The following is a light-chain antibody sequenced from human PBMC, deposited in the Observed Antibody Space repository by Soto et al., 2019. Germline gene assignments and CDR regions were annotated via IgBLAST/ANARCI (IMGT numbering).Light chain of an antibody. CDR3: AAWYDILNVIYV. V-gene: IGLV1-44*01. CDR1: SSNIGINT. Sequence: QSVLTQPPSASGTPGQMVTISCSGSSSNIGINTVNWYQQVPGTAPQHLIYTDNPRPSGVPDRVSGSKSGTSASLAISGLQSEDEAEYYCAAWYDILNVIYVFGTGTKLTVL. J-gene: IGLJ1*01. CDR2: TDN.